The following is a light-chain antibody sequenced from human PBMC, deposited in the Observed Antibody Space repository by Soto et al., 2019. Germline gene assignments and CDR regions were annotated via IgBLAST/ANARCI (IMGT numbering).Light chain of an antibody. CDR3: LQQNSTPKT. CDR1: QGIRDA. V-gene: IGKV1-17*01. CDR2: AAS. Sequence: DIQMTQSPSSLSASVGDRVTITCRASQGIRDALGWYQQKPGKAPKRLIYAASSLQSGVPSRFSGSGSGTEYTPKYSSPRPENFATYSFLQQNSTPKTFDKGTKVKIK. J-gene: IGKJ1*01.